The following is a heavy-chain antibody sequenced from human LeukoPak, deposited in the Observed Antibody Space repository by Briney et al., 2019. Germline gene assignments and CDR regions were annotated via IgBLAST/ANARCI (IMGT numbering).Heavy chain of an antibody. V-gene: IGHV1-18*04. Sequence: ASVKVSCKASGYTFTSYYMHWVRQAPGQGLEWMGWISAYNGNTNYAQKLQGRVTMTTDTSTSTAYMELRSLRSDDTAVYYCARVSIAARPKPLDYWGQGTLVTVSS. D-gene: IGHD6-6*01. CDR3: ARVSIAARPKPLDY. CDR1: GYTFTSYY. CDR2: ISAYNGNT. J-gene: IGHJ4*02.